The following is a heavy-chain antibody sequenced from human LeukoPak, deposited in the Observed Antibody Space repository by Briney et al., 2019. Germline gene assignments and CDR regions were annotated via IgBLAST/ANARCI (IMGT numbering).Heavy chain of an antibody. V-gene: IGHV3-21*01. Sequence: PGGGLRLSCVASGFTFSTYSMNWVRQAPGKGLEWVSSIVSTSNCMYYEDSVKGRFSISRDNAKSSLYLQMNSLRAEDTALYYCASADTGDYFDYWGQGTLVTVSS. CDR3: ASADTGDYFDY. D-gene: IGHD5-18*01. CDR2: IVSTSNCM. CDR1: GFTFSTYS. J-gene: IGHJ4*02.